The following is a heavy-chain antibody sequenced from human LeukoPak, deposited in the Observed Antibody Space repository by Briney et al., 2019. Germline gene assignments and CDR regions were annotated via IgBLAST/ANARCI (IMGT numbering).Heavy chain of an antibody. CDR2: ISGSDGST. CDR1: GFTFNSHA. D-gene: IGHD7-27*01. V-gene: IGHV3-23*01. Sequence: PGGSLRLSCAASGFTFNSHAMNWVRQAPGKGLEWVSAISGSDGSTYYADSVKGRFTISRDNSKNTLYLQMNSLRAEDTAVYYCARDWGNWGYGWYFDHWGQGTPVTVSS. CDR3: ARDWGNWGYGWYFDH. J-gene: IGHJ4*02.